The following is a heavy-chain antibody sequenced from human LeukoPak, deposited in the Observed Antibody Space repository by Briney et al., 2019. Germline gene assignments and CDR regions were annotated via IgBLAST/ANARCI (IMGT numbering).Heavy chain of an antibody. J-gene: IGHJ4*02. D-gene: IGHD6-19*01. CDR3: ARAGSGWSFDY. CDR1: GASISSSSYY. V-gene: IGHV4-39*01. CDR2: IYYSGST. Sequence: SETLSLTCTVSGASISSSSYYWGWIRQSPGKGLEWIGSIYYSGSTYYNPSLKSRVTISVDTSKNQFSPKLSSVIAADPAVYYCARAGSGWSFDYWGQGSLVTVSS.